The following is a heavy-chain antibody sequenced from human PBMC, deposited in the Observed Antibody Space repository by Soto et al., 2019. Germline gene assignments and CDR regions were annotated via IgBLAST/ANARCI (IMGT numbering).Heavy chain of an antibody. J-gene: IGHJ4*02. Sequence: GGSLRLSCAASGFTFSSFSLHWVRQAPGKGLKWLALISYDGSNKYNADSVKGRFAISRDNSKNTLYLQVNGLRPEDTAVYYCARTTAVAGTPEFDYWGQGTLVTVSS. CDR1: GFTFSSFS. CDR2: ISYDGSNK. V-gene: IGHV3-30*09. D-gene: IGHD6-19*01. CDR3: ARTTAVAGTPEFDY.